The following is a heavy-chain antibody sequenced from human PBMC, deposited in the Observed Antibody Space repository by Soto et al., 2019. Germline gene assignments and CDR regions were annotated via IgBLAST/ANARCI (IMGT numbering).Heavy chain of an antibody. D-gene: IGHD5-12*01. V-gene: IGHV4-59*01. CDR1: GGSISSYY. Sequence: SETLSLTCTVSGGSISSYYWSWIRQPPGKGLEWIGYIYYSGSTNYNPSLKSRVTISVDTSKNQFSLKLSSVTAADTAVYYCARGWVVATWYLDLWGRGTLVTVSS. CDR3: ARGWVVATWYLDL. J-gene: IGHJ2*01. CDR2: IYYSGST.